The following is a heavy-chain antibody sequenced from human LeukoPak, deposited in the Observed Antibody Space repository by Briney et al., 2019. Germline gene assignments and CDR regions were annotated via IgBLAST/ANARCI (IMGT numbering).Heavy chain of an antibody. V-gene: IGHV3-23*01. D-gene: IGHD1-26*01. CDR2: ISGSGCST. CDR1: RFTFSSYD. CDR3: AKDRVGTIADYFDY. J-gene: IGHJ4*02. Sequence: GGSVTLSCAASRFTFSSYDMSCVRQAPGEGLVWVSSISGSGCSTYYAVCVRGLFTIHRDNSKHTLYLKMHSLRGEDTAVYYCAKDRVGTIADYFDYWGQGTLVTASS.